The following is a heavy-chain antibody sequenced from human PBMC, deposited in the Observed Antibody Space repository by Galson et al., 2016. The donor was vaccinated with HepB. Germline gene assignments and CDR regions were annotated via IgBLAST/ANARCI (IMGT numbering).Heavy chain of an antibody. CDR3: ARRLGVVVPAAAY. D-gene: IGHD2-15*01. J-gene: IGHJ4*02. V-gene: IGHV1-3*01. CDR1: GYSLSSYA. Sequence: SVKVSCKASGYSLSSYAMHWVRQAPGQRPEWMGWINGDNGYTKYSQIFQGRVSITRDTTTNTVYMVLTSLTSEDTAVYYCARRLGVVVPAAAYWGQGTLVTVSS. CDR2: INGDNGYT.